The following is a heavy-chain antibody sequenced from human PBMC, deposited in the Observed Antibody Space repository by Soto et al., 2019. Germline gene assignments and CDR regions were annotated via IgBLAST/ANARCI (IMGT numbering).Heavy chain of an antibody. D-gene: IGHD5-12*01. CDR3: ARAAVEMATILFDY. J-gene: IGHJ4*02. CDR2: TYYRSKWYN. CDR1: GDSVSSSSAA. Sequence: SQTLSLTCAISGDSVSSSSAAWNWIRQSPSRGLEWLGRTYYRSKWYNDYAVSVKSRITINPDTSKNQFSLQLNSVTSEDTAVYYCARAAVEMATILFDYWGQGTLVTVSS. V-gene: IGHV6-1*01.